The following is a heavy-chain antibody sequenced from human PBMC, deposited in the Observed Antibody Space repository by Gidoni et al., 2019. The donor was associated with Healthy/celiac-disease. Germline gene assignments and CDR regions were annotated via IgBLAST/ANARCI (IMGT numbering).Heavy chain of an antibody. CDR3: AKAPDIVVVPAAIVFYFDY. Sequence: EVQLLESVGGLVQPGGSLRLSCAASGFTFSSYARSWFRQAPGQGLEWVSAISGSGGSTYYADSVKGRCNISRDNSKNTLYLQMKSLRAEDTAVYYCAKAPDIVVVPAAIVFYFDYWGHGTLVTVSS. J-gene: IGHJ4*01. CDR1: GFTFSSYA. D-gene: IGHD2-2*01. CDR2: ISGSGGST. V-gene: IGHV3-23*01.